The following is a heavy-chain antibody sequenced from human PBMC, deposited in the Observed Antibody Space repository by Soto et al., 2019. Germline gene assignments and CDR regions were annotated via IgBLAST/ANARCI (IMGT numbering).Heavy chain of an antibody. CDR1: GFTFSSYG. J-gene: IGHJ4*02. Sequence: GGSLRLSCAASGFTFSSYGMHWVRQAPGKGLEWVAVISYDGSNKYYADSVKGRFTISRDNSKNTLYLQMNSLRAEDTAVYYCAKGSSSRYYFDYWGQGTLVTVSS. V-gene: IGHV3-30*18. CDR3: AKGSSSRYYFDY. D-gene: IGHD6-6*01. CDR2: ISYDGSNK.